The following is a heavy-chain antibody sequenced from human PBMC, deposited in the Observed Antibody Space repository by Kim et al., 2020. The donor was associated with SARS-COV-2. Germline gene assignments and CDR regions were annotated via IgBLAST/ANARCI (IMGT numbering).Heavy chain of an antibody. CDR2: ISYDGSNK. Sequence: GGSLRLSCAASGFTFSSYGMHWVRQAPGKGLEWVAVISYDGSNKYYADSVKGRFTISRDNSKNTLYLQMNSLRAEDTAVYYCAKEGDVSIYDAFDIWGQGTMVTVSS. J-gene: IGHJ3*02. CDR1: GFTFSSYG. D-gene: IGHD3-16*01. CDR3: AKEGDVSIYDAFDI. V-gene: IGHV3-30*18.